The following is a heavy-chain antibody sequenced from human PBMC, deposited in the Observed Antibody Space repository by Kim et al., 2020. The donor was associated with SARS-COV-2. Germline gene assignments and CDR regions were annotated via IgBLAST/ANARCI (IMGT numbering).Heavy chain of an antibody. CDR3: ASDYCSGGSCYSGAFDI. J-gene: IGHJ3*02. CDR2: ISSSSSYI. V-gene: IGHV3-21*01. Sequence: GGSLRLSCAASGFTFSSYSMNWVRQAPGKGLEWVSSISSSSSYIYYADSVKGRFTISRDNAKNSLYLQMNSLRAEDTAVYYCASDYCSGGSCYSGAFDIWGQGTMVTVSS. CDR1: GFTFSSYS. D-gene: IGHD2-15*01.